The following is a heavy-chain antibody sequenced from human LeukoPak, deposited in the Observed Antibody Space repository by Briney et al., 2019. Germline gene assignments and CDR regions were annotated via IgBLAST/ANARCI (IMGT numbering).Heavy chain of an antibody. Sequence: PGGSLRLSCVASGFTFSSYGMNWVRQAPGKGLEWVSYISSSSSTIYYADSVKGRFTISRDNAKNSLYLQMNSLRDEDTAVYYCARDITDPATVSPHNWFDPWGQGTLVTVSS. V-gene: IGHV3-48*02. J-gene: IGHJ5*02. D-gene: IGHD4-17*01. CDR3: ARDITDPATVSPHNWFDP. CDR1: GFTFSSYG. CDR2: ISSSSSTI.